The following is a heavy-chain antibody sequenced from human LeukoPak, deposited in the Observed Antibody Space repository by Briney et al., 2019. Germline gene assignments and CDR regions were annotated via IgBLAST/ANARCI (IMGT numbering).Heavy chain of an antibody. CDR3: ARDWGSIKVIADY. D-gene: IGHD7-27*01. Sequence: ASVKVSCKATGYTFTSYGISWVRQAPGQGLEWMGWISSNSDNTNYAQKLQGRVTMTTDTSTSTAYMELRSLRSDDTTLYFCARDWGSIKVIADYWGQGTLVTVSS. J-gene: IGHJ4*02. CDR2: ISSNSDNT. V-gene: IGHV1-18*01. CDR1: GYTFTSYG.